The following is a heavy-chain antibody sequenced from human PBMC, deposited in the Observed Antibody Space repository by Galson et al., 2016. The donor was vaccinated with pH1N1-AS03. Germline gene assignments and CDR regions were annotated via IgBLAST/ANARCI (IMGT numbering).Heavy chain of an antibody. CDR3: ARMAYGDYVGDFDD. D-gene: IGHD4-17*01. V-gene: IGHV2-70*01. Sequence: PALVKPTQTLTLACTFSGFSLTTSGEGVGWIRQPPGKALEWLALIDWDDNKYFITSLKTRLTISKDTSKNQVVLTMTNMDPVDTATYYCARMAYGDYVGDFDDWGQGTLVTVSS. J-gene: IGHJ4*02. CDR2: IDWDDNK. CDR1: GFSLTTSGEG.